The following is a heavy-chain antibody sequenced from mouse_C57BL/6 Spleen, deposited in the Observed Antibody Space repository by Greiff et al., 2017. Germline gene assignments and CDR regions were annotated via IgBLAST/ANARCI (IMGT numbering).Heavy chain of an antibody. D-gene: IGHD1-1*01. CDR2: IYPRSGNT. Sequence: VQLQQSGAELARPGASVKLSCKASGYTFTSYGISWVKQRTGQGLEWIGEIYPRSGNTYYNEKFKGKATLTADKSSSTAYMELRSLTSEDSAVYFCARSEYYGSSYPPFAYWGQGTLVTVSA. CDR3: ARSEYYGSSYPPFAY. V-gene: IGHV1-81*01. CDR1: GYTFTSYG. J-gene: IGHJ3*01.